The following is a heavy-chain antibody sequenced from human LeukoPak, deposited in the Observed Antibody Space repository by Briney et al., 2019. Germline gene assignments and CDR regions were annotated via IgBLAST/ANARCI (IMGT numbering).Heavy chain of an antibody. CDR1: GGSISSGGYS. CDR2: FYYSGST. D-gene: IGHD1-1*01. Sequence: SETLSLTCTVSGGSISSGGYSWSWIRQHPGKGLEWIGYFYYSGSTYYNPSLKSRVTISVDTSKNQFSLKLSSVTAADTAVYYCALYRAAQNYYHGKDVWGQGTTVTVSS. CDR3: ALYRAAQNYYHGKDV. J-gene: IGHJ6*02. V-gene: IGHV4-31*03.